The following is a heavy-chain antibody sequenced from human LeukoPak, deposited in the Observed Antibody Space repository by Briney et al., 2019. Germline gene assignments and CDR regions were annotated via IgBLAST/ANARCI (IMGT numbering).Heavy chain of an antibody. Sequence: ASVTASCKASGYTFTSYDINWVRQAPGQGLEWTGWMNPNSGNTGYAQKFQGRVTMTRNTSISTAYMELSSLRSEDTAVYYCARAYYESSAYRHAVYFDYWGQGTLVTVSS. V-gene: IGHV1-8*01. CDR2: MNPNSGNT. CDR1: GYTFTSYD. CDR3: ARAYYESSAYRHAVYFDY. D-gene: IGHD3-22*01. J-gene: IGHJ4*02.